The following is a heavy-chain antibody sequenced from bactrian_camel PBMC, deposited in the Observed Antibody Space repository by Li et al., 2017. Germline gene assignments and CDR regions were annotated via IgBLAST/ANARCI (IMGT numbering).Heavy chain of an antibody. Sequence: HVQLVESGGGVVQPGGSLRLSCVLSGATFGNSAVNWVRQAPGKGLEWVATMNGFSGTTYYADSAKDRFTLSKDDAVSTLYLQLNSLKTEDTAKYYCAKDHVVNTVVAVTPANWGQGTQVTVS. CDR3: AKDHVVNTVVAVTPAN. J-gene: IGHJ4*01. CDR1: GATFGNSA. CDR2: MNGFSGTT. D-gene: IGHD6*01. V-gene: IGHV3S1*01.